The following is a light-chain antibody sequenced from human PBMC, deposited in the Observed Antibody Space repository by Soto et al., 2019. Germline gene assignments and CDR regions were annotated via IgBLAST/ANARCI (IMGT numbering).Light chain of an antibody. Sequence: QSALTQPASVSGSPGQSITISCTGTSSDVGRYNLVSWYQQVPAKAPKIMIYEGSERPSGVSDRFSGSQSGNTASLTISGLQAEDEADYYCCSYATSGTVLFGGGTKLTVL. CDR1: SSDVGRYNL. CDR3: CSYATSGTVL. J-gene: IGLJ2*01. CDR2: EGS. V-gene: IGLV2-23*01.